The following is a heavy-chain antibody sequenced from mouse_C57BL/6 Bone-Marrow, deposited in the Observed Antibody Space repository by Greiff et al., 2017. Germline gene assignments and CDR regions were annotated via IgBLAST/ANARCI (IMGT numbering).Heavy chain of an antibody. CDR1: GYTFTSYW. J-gene: IGHJ2*01. V-gene: IGHV1-50*01. Sequence: QVQLQQPGAELVKPGASVKLSCKASGYTFTSYWMQWVKQRPGQGLEWIGEIDPTDSYTNYNQKFKGKATLTVDTSSSTAYMQLSSLTSEDSAVCYSGAGAFAYWGRGHTLTVSS. CDR3: GAGAFAY. CDR2: IDPTDSYT.